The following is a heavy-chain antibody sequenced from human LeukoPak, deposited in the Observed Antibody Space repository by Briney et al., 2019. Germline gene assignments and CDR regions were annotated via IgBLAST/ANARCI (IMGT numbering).Heavy chain of an antibody. CDR3: ARGRHRPNYDFWSGYSFDY. V-gene: IGHV4-34*01. J-gene: IGHJ4*02. CDR1: GGSFSGYY. CDR2: INHSGST. Sequence: SETLSLTCAVYGGSFSGYYWSWIRQPPGKGLEWIGEINHSGSTNYNPSLKSRVTISVDTSKNQFSLKLSSVTAADTAVYYCARGRHRPNYDFWSGYSFDYWGQGTLVTVSS. D-gene: IGHD3-3*01.